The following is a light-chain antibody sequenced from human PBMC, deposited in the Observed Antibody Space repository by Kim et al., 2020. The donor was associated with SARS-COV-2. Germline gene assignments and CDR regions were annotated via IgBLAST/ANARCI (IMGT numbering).Light chain of an antibody. CDR2: DAS. V-gene: IGKV3D-20*01. Sequence: EIVLTQSPATLSLSPGDRATLSCGASQSVSNNYLAWYQQKPGLAPRLLIYDASGRVTGIPDRFSGSGSGTDFTLTISRLEPEDFAVYYCQQYSSSPLTFGGGTKVELK. J-gene: IGKJ4*01. CDR1: QSVSNNY. CDR3: QQYSSSPLT.